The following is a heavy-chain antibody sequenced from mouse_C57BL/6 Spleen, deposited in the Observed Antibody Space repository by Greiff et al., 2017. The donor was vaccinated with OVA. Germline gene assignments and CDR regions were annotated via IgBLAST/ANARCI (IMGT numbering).Heavy chain of an antibody. CDR2: YPGSGNTY. CDR1: YTFTDYYM. CDR3: RRDSSGPY. J-gene: IGHJ2*01. D-gene: IGHD3-2*02. Sequence: LQESGPELVKPGASVKMSCKASGYTFTDYYMHWVKQKPGKGLEWIGEIYPGSGNTYYNEKFKGKATLTADTSSSTAYMQLSSLTSEDSAVYFCARRDSSGPYWGQGTTLTVSS. V-gene: IGHV1-83*01.